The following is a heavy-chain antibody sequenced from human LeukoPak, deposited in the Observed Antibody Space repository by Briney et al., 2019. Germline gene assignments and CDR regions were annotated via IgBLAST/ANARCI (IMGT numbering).Heavy chain of an antibody. D-gene: IGHD5-12*01. CDR3: AKDGTEWLPLGTMWDV. J-gene: IGHJ6*02. CDR2: ISWNSGSI. CDR1: GFTFDDYA. V-gene: IGHV3-9*01. Sequence: PGRSLRLSCAASGFTFDDYAMHWVRQAPGKGLEWVSGISWNSGSIGYADSVKGRFTISRDNAKNSLYLQMNSLRAEDTALYYCAKDGTEWLPLGTMWDVWGQGTTVTVSS.